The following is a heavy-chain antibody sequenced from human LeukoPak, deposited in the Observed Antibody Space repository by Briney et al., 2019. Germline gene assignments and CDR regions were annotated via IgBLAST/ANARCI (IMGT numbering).Heavy chain of an antibody. CDR3: ARVGEVVPRPSQGYFDY. J-gene: IGHJ4*02. Sequence: PSETLSLTCAVYGGSFSGYYWSWIRQPPGKGLEWIGEINHSGSTNYNPSLKSRVTISVDTSKNQFSLKLSSVTAADTAVYYCARVGEVVPRPSQGYFDYWGQGTLVTVSS. D-gene: IGHD3-22*01. CDR2: INHSGST. CDR1: GGSFSGYY. V-gene: IGHV4-34*01.